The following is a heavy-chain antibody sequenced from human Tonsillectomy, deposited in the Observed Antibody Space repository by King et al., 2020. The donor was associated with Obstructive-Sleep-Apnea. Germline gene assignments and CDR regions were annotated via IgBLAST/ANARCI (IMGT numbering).Heavy chain of an antibody. CDR2: ISYDGSDK. CDR3: ARDRSTGWRLFDS. Sequence: VQLVESGGGVVQPGRSLRLSCEASGFIFSSYAMHWVRQAPGKGLEGVALISYDGSDKYYADSVKGRFSISRDNSKNTVYLQMNSLGVEDTAVYYCARDRSTGWRLFDSWGQGTLVTVSS. V-gene: IGHV3-30*04. J-gene: IGHJ4*02. D-gene: IGHD6-19*01. CDR1: GFIFSSYA.